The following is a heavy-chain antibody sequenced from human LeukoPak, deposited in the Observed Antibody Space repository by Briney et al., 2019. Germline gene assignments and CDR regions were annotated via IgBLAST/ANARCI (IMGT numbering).Heavy chain of an antibody. Sequence: ASVKVSCKASGYTFTGYYMHWVRQAPGQGLEWMGRINPNSGGTNYAQKFQGRVTMTRDTSISTAYMELSRLRSDDTAVYYCARGSSLSGAMVRGVIDYWGQGTLVTVSS. CDR1: GYTFTGYY. CDR2: INPNSGGT. D-gene: IGHD3-10*01. J-gene: IGHJ4*02. V-gene: IGHV1-2*06. CDR3: ARGSSLSGAMVRGVIDY.